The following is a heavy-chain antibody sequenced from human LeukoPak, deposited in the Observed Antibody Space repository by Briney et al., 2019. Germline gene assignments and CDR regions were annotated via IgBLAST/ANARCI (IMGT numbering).Heavy chain of an antibody. CDR3: ARQITTGSTYYFDY. J-gene: IGHJ4*02. V-gene: IGHV5-51*01. CDR2: IYPRESNT. CDR1: GYTFTNFW. Sequence: GESLKISCQGSGYTFTNFWIGWVRQMPGKGLEWMGIIYPRESNTRFSPSFQGQATISADKSISTAYLQWSSLKASDTAMYYCARQITTGSTYYFDYWGQGTLVTVSS. D-gene: IGHD1-1*01.